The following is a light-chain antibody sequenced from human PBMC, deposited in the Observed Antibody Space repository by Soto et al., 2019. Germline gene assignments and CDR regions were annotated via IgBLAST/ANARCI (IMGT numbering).Light chain of an antibody. CDR3: QSYDSSLSGWV. J-gene: IGLJ3*02. Sequence: QSVLTQPPSVSGAPGQRVTISCTGSSSNIGAGYDVHWYQQLPGTAPKLLISGNSNRPSGVPDRFSGSKSGTSASLAITGLQAEDEANYYCQSYDSSLSGWVFGGGTQVTVL. CDR2: GNS. V-gene: IGLV1-40*01. CDR1: SSNIGAGYD.